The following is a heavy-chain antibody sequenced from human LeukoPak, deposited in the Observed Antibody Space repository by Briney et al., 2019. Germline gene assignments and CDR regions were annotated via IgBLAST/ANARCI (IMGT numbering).Heavy chain of an antibody. D-gene: IGHD3-10*01. CDR1: GFTFSNSG. CDR2: ISGSGGIT. CDR3: ARGGKLTMFRGVNDY. V-gene: IGHV3-23*01. J-gene: IGHJ4*02. Sequence: GGSLRLSCAASGFTFSNSGMSWVRQAPGKGPEWVSAISGSGGITYYADSVKGRFTISRDNSKNTLYLQMNSLRAEDTAVYYCARGGKLTMFRGVNDYWGQGTLVTVSS.